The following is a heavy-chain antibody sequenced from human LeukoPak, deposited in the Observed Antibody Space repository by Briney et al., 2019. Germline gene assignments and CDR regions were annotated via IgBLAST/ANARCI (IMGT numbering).Heavy chain of an antibody. CDR1: GFTISSNS. CDR3: ASRPVSRFEV. Sequence: PGGLQISCFAASGFTISSNSMSWVRQAPGKGLEWVSVIYSGGTTYYADSVKGRFTISRDNSNNTLYLQMNSLRAEDTALYYCASRPVSRFEVWGQGTMVTVSS. V-gene: IGHV3-53*01. CDR2: IYSGGTT. D-gene: IGHD1-14*01. J-gene: IGHJ3*01.